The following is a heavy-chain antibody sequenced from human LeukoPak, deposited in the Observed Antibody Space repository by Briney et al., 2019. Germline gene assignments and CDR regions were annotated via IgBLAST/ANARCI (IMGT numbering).Heavy chain of an antibody. CDR1: GYSFTSYW. CDR2: IYPGDFDT. CDR3: AKTKYYDYVWGSYRAKLNWYYFDY. Sequence: GESLKISCKGSGYSFTSYWIGWVRPMPGKGLGWMGIIYPGDFDTRYSPSFQGQVTISADKSIRTAYLQWSSLKASETAMYYCAKTKYYDYVWGSYRAKLNWYYFDYCGQGTLVTVSS. J-gene: IGHJ4*02. V-gene: IGHV5-51*01. D-gene: IGHD3-16*02.